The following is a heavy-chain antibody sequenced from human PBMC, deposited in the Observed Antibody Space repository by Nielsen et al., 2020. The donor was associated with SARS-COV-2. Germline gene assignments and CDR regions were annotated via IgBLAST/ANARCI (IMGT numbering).Heavy chain of an antibody. J-gene: IGHJ3*01. V-gene: IGHV5-51*01. Sequence: GESLKISCQVSGYSFSNFWIGWVRQMPGKGLEWMGIVYPGDSESETRYSPSVQGQVTMSVDRAISTVYLQWSSLKASDTAMYYCATDTGNSGPPDAFDLWGQGTLVTVSS. CDR3: ATDTGNSGPPDAFDL. CDR2: VYPGDSESET. D-gene: IGHD3-9*01. CDR1: GYSFSNFW.